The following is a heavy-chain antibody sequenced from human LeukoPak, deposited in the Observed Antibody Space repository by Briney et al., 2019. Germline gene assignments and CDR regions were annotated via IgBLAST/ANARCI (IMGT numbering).Heavy chain of an antibody. CDR3: ARAYDYGDYVRYCFDY. Sequence: SVKVSCKASGGTFSSYAISWVRQAPGQGLEWMGGIIPIFGTTNYAQKFQGRVTITADKSTSTAYMELSSMRSEDTAVCYCARAYDYGDYVRYCFDYWGQGTLVTVSS. CDR2: IIPIFGTT. D-gene: IGHD4-17*01. CDR1: GGTFSSYA. V-gene: IGHV1-69*06. J-gene: IGHJ4*02.